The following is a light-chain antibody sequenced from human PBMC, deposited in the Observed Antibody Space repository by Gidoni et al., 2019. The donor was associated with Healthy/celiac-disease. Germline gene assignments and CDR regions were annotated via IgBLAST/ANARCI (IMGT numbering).Light chain of an antibody. Sequence: QSVLTQPPSVSGAPGQRVTISCTGSSSNIGAGYDVHWYQQLPGTAPKLLIYGNSNRPSGVPDRFSGSKSGTSASLAITGLQAADEADYYCQSYDSSLLYVFGTGTKVTVL. J-gene: IGLJ1*01. CDR3: QSYDSSLLYV. CDR2: GNS. V-gene: IGLV1-40*01. CDR1: SSNIGAGYD.